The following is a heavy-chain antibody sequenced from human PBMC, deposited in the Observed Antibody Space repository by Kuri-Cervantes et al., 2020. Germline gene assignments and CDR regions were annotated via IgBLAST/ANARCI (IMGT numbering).Heavy chain of an antibody. CDR3: AKDNGPGTIFGVVSSHYYGMDV. D-gene: IGHD3-3*01. CDR2: ISWNSGSI. J-gene: IGHJ6*02. Sequence: GGSLRLSCAASGFTFDDYAMHWVRQAPGKGLEWVSGISWNSGSIGYADSVKGRFTISRDNAKNSLYLQMNSLRAEDTALYYCAKDNGPGTIFGVVSSHYYGMDVWGQGTTVTVSS. CDR1: GFTFDDYA. V-gene: IGHV3-9*01.